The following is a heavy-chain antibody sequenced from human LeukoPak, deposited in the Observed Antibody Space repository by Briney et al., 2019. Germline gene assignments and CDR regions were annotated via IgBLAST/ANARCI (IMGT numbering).Heavy chain of an antibody. D-gene: IGHD6-13*01. J-gene: IGHJ6*02. Sequence: PGRCLGLSRAASVFTFTRYRMNWVRHARGKGLEWGSSMSSSSCYIYYADSVKGRFTISRDTATNSLYLQMNSLRAEDTAVYYCARVLNVGAAAGIIYGWGQGTTVTVSS. CDR1: VFTFTRYR. CDR3: ARVLNVGAAAGIIYG. CDR2: MSSSSCYI. V-gene: IGHV3-21*01.